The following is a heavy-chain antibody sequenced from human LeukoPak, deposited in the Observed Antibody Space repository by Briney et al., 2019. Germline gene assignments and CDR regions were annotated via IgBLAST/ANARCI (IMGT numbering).Heavy chain of an antibody. CDR1: GFTFSSYW. CDR2: IRNKANNYAT. D-gene: IGHD4-11*01. CDR3: TRHFEVTTGWFDP. J-gene: IGHJ5*02. V-gene: IGHV3-73*01. Sequence: GGSLRLSCAASGFTFSSYWMHWVRQASGKGLEWVGRIRNKANNYATAYAASVKGRFTISRDDSKNTAYLQMNSLKTEDTAVYYCTRHFEVTTGWFDPWGQGTLVTVSS.